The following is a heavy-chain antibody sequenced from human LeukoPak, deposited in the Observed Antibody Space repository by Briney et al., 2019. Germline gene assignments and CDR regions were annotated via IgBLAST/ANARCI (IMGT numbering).Heavy chain of an antibody. J-gene: IGHJ3*02. CDR1: GGSVSGTYY. CDR2: IYTSGST. V-gene: IGHV4-4*07. Sequence: PSETLSLTCTVSGGSVSGTYYWSWIRQPAGKGLEWIGRIYTSGSTNYNPSLKSRVTMSVDTSKNQFSLKLSSVTAADTAVYYCARDFYVDAFDIWGQGTMVTVSS. D-gene: IGHD2/OR15-2a*01. CDR3: ARDFYVDAFDI.